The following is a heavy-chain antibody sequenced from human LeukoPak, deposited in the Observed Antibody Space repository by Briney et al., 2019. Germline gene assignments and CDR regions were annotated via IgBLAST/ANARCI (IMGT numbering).Heavy chain of an antibody. CDR1: GFTFSEYA. Sequence: GGSLRLSCAASGFTFSEYALVWVRQAPGEGLEWVSASSSGGSNTLYADAVKGRLTISRYNSKNTLYLQMDSLRAEDTAVYFCGRDPNGDYVGAFEFWGHGTMVTVSS. CDR2: SSSGGSNT. D-gene: IGHD4-17*01. CDR3: GRDPNGDYVGAFEF. V-gene: IGHV3-23*05. J-gene: IGHJ3*01.